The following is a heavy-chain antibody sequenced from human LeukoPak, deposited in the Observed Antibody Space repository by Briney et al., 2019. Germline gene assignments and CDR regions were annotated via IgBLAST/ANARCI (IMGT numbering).Heavy chain of an antibody. CDR2: IFYSGST. D-gene: IGHD3/OR15-3a*01. CDR3: ARTFGRGPRYFDL. CDR1: GASVSSGSYY. V-gene: IGHV4-61*01. J-gene: IGHJ2*01. Sequence: PSETLSLTCTVSGASVSSGSYYWTWIRQPPGKGLEWIGYIFYSGSTNYNPSLESRVTISFDTSKNQFSLKLTSVTAADTAVYYCARTFGRGPRYFDLWGRGTLVTVSS.